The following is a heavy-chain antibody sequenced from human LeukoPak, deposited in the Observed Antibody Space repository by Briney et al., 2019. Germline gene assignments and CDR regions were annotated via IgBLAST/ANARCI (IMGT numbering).Heavy chain of an antibody. Sequence: PGGSLRLSCAASGFTFSSYSMSWVRQAPGKGLEWVSAISGSGGSTYYADSVKGRFTISRDNSNNTLYLQMNSLRAEDTAVYYCAAQGYGYSGGYWGQGTLVTVSS. V-gene: IGHV3-23*01. J-gene: IGHJ4*02. CDR2: ISGSGGST. CDR1: GFTFSSYS. D-gene: IGHD5-18*01. CDR3: AAQGYGYSGGY.